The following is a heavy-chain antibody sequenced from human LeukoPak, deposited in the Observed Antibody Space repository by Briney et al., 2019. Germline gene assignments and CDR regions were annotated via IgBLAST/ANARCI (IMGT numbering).Heavy chain of an antibody. CDR2: IWYDGTTK. V-gene: IGHV3-33*08. D-gene: IGHD4-17*01. CDR3: ARAPDYGDYVGYFDF. CDR1: GFAFSTYG. J-gene: IGHJ4*02. Sequence: GGSLRLSCAASGFAFSTYGIHWVRQAPGKGLEWVAGIWYDGTTKYYADSVKGRFTISRDNSKNTVSLQMDSLRAEDTAVYSCARAPDYGDYVGYFDFWGQGAQVTVSS.